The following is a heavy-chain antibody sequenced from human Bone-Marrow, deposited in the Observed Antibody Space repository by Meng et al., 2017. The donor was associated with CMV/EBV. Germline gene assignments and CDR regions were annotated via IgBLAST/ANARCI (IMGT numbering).Heavy chain of an antibody. J-gene: IGHJ5*02. CDR3: ARDKARGYCRNTSCYNGWFAP. D-gene: IGHD2-2*02. CDR1: GGSLSGYY. Sequence: SETLSLTCAVYGGSLSGYYWSWIRQPPGKGLEWIGEINHSGSTKYNPSLKSRVTTSVDTSKNQFSLKLSSVTAADTAVYYCARDKARGYCRNTSCYNGWFAPWGPGTLVTGSS. V-gene: IGHV4-34*01. CDR2: INHSGST.